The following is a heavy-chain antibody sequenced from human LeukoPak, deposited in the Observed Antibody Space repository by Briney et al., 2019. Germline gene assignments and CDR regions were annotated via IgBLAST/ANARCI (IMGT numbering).Heavy chain of an antibody. V-gene: IGHV1-18*01. CDR3: ARAGADSSGYYPYYYYYMDV. CDR2: ISAYNGNT. CDR1: GYTFTSYG. J-gene: IGHJ6*03. Sequence: ASVKVSCKASGYTFTSYGISWVRQAPGQGLEWMGWISAYNGNTNYAQKLQGRVTMTTDTSTSTAYMELRSLRSDDTAVYYCARAGADSSGYYPYYYYYMDVWGKGTTVTVSS. D-gene: IGHD3-22*01.